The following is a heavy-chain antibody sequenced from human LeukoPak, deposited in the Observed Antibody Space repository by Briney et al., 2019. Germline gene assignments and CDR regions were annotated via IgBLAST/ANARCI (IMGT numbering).Heavy chain of an antibody. V-gene: IGHV3-23*01. Sequence: GGSLRLSCAVSGFIFSSYAMSWVRQAPGKGLEWVSAISGSGGSTYYADSVKGRFTISRDNSKNTLYLQMNSLRAEDTAVYYCARGEIWLPFDYWGQGTLVTVSS. J-gene: IGHJ4*02. CDR1: GFIFSSYA. CDR2: ISGSGGST. D-gene: IGHD5-18*01. CDR3: ARGEIWLPFDY.